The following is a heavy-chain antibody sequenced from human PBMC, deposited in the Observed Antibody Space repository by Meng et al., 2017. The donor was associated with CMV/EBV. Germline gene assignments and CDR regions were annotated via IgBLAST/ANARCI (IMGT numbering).Heavy chain of an antibody. CDR3: ASLGDIVVVPAAIRFDY. D-gene: IGHD2-2*01. CDR2: ISGSGGST. V-gene: IGHV3-23*01. CDR1: GFTFSSYA. J-gene: IGHJ4*02. Sequence: GESLKISCAASGFTFSSYAMSWVRQAPGKGLEWVSAISGSGGSTYYADSAKGRFTISRDNSKNTLYLQMNSLRAEDTAVYYCASLGDIVVVPAAIRFDYWGQGTLVTVSS.